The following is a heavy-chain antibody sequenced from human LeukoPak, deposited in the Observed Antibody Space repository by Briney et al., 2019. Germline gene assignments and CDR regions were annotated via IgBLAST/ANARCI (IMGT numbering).Heavy chain of an antibody. D-gene: IGHD3-22*01. J-gene: IGHJ4*02. CDR3: AGGTGWLTDY. CDR1: GFTFSSFW. V-gene: IGHV3-7*01. CDR2: IKQDGSEK. Sequence: GGSLRLSCAASGFTFSSFWMNWVRQAPGKEPEWVANIKQDGSEKLYVDSVKGRFTISRDNARNSLYLQMNSLRAEDTAVYYCAGGTGWLTDYWGQGTLVTVSS.